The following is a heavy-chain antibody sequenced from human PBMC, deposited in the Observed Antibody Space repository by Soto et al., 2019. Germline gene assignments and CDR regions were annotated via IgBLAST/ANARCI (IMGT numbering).Heavy chain of an antibody. CDR2: FDPEDGET. CDR3: ATDPHKPVVATGGFDY. J-gene: IGHJ4*02. D-gene: IGHD3-22*01. Sequence: ASVKVSCKVSGYTLTELSMHWVRQAPGKGLEWMGGFDPEDGETIYAQKFQGRVTMTEDTSTDTAYMELSSLRSEDTAVYYCATDPHKPVVATGGFDYWGQGTLVTVSS. CDR1: GYTLTELS. V-gene: IGHV1-24*01.